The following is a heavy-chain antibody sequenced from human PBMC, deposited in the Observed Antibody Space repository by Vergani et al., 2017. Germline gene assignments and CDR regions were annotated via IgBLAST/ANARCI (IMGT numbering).Heavy chain of an antibody. V-gene: IGHV3-48*04. Sequence: EVQLVESGGGLVQPGGSLRLSCAASGFTFSSYSMNWVRQAPGKGLEWVSYISSSSSTIYYADSVKGRFTISRDNAKTSLYLQMNSLRAEDTAVYYCARDHYYDSSGLGYWGQGTLVTVSS. D-gene: IGHD3-22*01. CDR2: ISSSSSTI. CDR3: ARDHYYDSSGLGY. CDR1: GFTFSSYS. J-gene: IGHJ4*02.